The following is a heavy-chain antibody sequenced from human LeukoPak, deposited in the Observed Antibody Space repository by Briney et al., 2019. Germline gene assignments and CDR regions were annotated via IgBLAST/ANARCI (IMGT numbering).Heavy chain of an antibody. CDR2: INPSGGST. D-gene: IGHD3-22*01. V-gene: IGHV1-46*01. CDR1: GYTFTSYY. Sequence: ASVKVSCKASGYTFTSYYMHWVRQAPGQGLEWMGIINPSGGSTSYAQKFQGRVTMTTDTSTSTAYMELRSLRSDDTAVYYCARGGSSGYYFDYWGQGTLVTVSS. CDR3: ARGGSSGYYFDY. J-gene: IGHJ4*02.